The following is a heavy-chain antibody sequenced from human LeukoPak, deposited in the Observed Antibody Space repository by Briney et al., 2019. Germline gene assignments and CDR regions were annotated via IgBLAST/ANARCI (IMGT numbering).Heavy chain of an antibody. Sequence: PSETLSLTCTVSGGSISSSSYYWGWIRQPPGKGLEWIVSIYYSGSTYYNPSLKSRVTISVDTSKNQFSPKLSSVTAADTAVYYCARQGRGSRSWFDRWGQGTLVTVSS. CDR1: GGSISSSSYY. J-gene: IGHJ5*02. V-gene: IGHV4-39*01. CDR2: IYYSGST. CDR3: ARQGRGSRSWFDR. D-gene: IGHD1-26*01.